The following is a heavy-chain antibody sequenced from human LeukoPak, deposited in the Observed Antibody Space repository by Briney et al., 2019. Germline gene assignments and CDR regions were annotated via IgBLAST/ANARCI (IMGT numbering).Heavy chain of an antibody. J-gene: IGHJ4*02. CDR1: GGSISSSSYY. V-gene: IGHV4-39*01. D-gene: IGHD3-22*01. CDR3: ASHIDYYDSSGYWD. Sequence: PSETLSLTCTVSGGSISSSSYYWGWIRQRPGKGLEWIGSIYYSGSTYYNPSLKSRVTISVDTSKNQFSLKLSSVTAADTAVYYCASHIDYYDSSGYWDWGQGTLVTVSS. CDR2: IYYSGST.